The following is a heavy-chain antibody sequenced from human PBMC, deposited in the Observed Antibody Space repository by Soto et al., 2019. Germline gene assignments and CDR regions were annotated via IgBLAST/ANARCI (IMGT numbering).Heavy chain of an antibody. J-gene: IGHJ6*02. CDR3: ARNRFYYYYGMDV. CDR2: INHSGST. Sequence: XETLSLPCAVYCGSFSGYYWSWIRQPPGKGLEWIGEINHSGSTNYNQSLKSRVTISVDTSKNQFSLKLSSVTAADTAVYYCARNRFYYYYGMDVWGQGTTVTV. CDR1: CGSFSGYY. V-gene: IGHV4-34*01.